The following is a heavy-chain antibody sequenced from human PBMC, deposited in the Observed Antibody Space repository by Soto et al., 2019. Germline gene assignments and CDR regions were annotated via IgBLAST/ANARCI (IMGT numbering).Heavy chain of an antibody. CDR3: AKGPHTNVGWPYYFES. D-gene: IGHD6-19*01. V-gene: IGHV3-48*02. CDR2: SSPRGDTI. J-gene: IGHJ4*02. CDR1: GFSLAYYP. Sequence: GGSLRLSCVASGFSLAYYPMNWFRQTPGKGLEWISYSSPRGDTIYYADSVEGRFTISRDNARNSLSLHMSSLRDEDSALYYCAKGPHTNVGWPYYFESWGEGAPVTVSS.